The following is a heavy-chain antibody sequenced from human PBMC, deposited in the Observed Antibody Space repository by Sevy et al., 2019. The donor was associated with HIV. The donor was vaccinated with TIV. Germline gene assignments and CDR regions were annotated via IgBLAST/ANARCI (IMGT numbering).Heavy chain of an antibody. J-gene: IGHJ6*02. CDR3: ARLRYSSGWTGGYYYGMDV. Sequence: SETLSLTCTVSGGSISSSSYYWGWIRQPPGKGLEWIGSIYYSGSTYYNPSLKSRVTISVDTSKNQFSLKLSSVTSADTAVYYCARLRYSSGWTGGYYYGMDVWGQGTTVTVSS. V-gene: IGHV4-39*01. D-gene: IGHD6-19*01. CDR2: IYYSGST. CDR1: GGSISSSSYY.